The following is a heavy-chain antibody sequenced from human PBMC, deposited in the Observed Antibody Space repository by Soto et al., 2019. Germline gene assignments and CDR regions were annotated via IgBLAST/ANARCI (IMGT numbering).Heavy chain of an antibody. CDR1: GFRFSLYG. D-gene: IGHD3-22*01. CDR2: VWLDGRNK. V-gene: IGHV3-33*01. CDR3: GRDARDKSGSFDY. Sequence: GGSLRLCCAASGFRFSLYGLHWVRPAPGKGREGVAVVWLDGRNKYYADSVRGRFTISRDDSTKTLYLQSGSLRVEDTAVYYCGRDARDKSGSFDYWGQGTLVTVSS. J-gene: IGHJ4*02.